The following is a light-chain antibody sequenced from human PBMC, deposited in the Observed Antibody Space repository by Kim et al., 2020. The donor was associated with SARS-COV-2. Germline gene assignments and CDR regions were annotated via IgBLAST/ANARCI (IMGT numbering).Light chain of an antibody. CDR2: QDS. CDR3: QAWDSSTGV. Sequence: SVSPGQTASITCSGDKLGDKYACWYQQKPGQSPVLVIYQDSKRPSGIPERFSGSNSGNTATLTISGTQAMDEADYYCQAWDSSTGVFSGGTQLTVL. CDR1: KLGDKY. V-gene: IGLV3-1*01. J-gene: IGLJ2*01.